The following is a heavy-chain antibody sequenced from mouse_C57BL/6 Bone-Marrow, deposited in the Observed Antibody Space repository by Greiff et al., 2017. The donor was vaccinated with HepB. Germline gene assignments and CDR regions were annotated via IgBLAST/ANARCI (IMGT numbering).Heavy chain of an antibody. CDR2: ISSGSSTI. Sequence: EVKVVESGGGLVKPGGSLKLSCAASGFTFSDYGMHWVRQAPEKGLEWVAYISSGSSTIYYADTVKGRFTISRDNAKNTLCLQMTSLRSEDTAMYYCARGTTVVAESFDDWGQGTTLTVSS. V-gene: IGHV5-17*01. D-gene: IGHD1-1*01. CDR1: GFTFSDYG. CDR3: ARGTTVVAESFDD. J-gene: IGHJ2*01.